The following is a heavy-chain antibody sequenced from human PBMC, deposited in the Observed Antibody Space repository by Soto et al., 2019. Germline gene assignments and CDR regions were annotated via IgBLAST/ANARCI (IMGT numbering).Heavy chain of an antibody. CDR3: ARDLIVAAGRGTDY. J-gene: IGHJ4*02. V-gene: IGHV3-23*01. CDR2: ISSSGGHT. Sequence: EVQLLESGGGLVQPGGSLRFSCAASGFTFSSYAMSWVRQAPGKGLEWVSKISSSGGHTHYADSVKGRFTISRDNSKNTLYLQMNSLRAEDTAVYYCARDLIVAAGRGTDYWGQGTLVTVSS. CDR1: GFTFSSYA. D-gene: IGHD6-13*01.